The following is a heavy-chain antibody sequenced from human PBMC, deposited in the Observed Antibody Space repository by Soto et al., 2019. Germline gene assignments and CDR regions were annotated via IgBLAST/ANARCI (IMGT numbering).Heavy chain of an antibody. V-gene: IGHV1-69*01. Sequence: QVQLVQSGAEVKKPGSPVKLSCEASGGTFSNFAVSWVRQAPGQGLEWMGGIIPLLGSANYAQKFQGRVRITAAESTNTAYLELPSLRSEDTAVYYCARIRYFDRTTHDYGMDVWGQGTTVSVS. J-gene: IGHJ6*02. D-gene: IGHD3-9*01. CDR3: ARIRYFDRTTHDYGMDV. CDR1: GGTFSNFA. CDR2: IIPLLGSA.